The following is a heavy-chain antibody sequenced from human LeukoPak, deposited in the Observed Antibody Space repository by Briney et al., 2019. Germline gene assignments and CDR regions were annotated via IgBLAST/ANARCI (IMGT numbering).Heavy chain of an antibody. V-gene: IGHV3-30*18. CDR2: ISYDGSNK. J-gene: IGHJ4*02. D-gene: IGHD3-10*01. Sequence: PGGSLRLSCAASGFTFSSYGMHWVRQAPGKGLEWVAVISYDGSNKYYADSVKGRFTISRDNSKNTLYLQMNSLRAEDTAVYYCAKDLFGELFAPFDYWGQGTLVTVSS. CDR1: GFTFSSYG. CDR3: AKDLFGELFAPFDY.